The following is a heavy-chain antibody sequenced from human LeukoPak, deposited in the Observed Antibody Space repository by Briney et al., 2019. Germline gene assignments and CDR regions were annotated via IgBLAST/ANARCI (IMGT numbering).Heavy chain of an antibody. CDR1: GFTFTSYG. CDR2: INTSGATT. CDR3: AKDISSMIVGVFDY. J-gene: IGHJ4*02. D-gene: IGHD3-22*01. Sequence: GGSLRLSCAASGFTFTSYGMSWVRQAPGKGLEWVSTINTSGATTYYADSVKGRFTISRDNSKNTLYLQMNSLRAEDTAVYYCAKDISSMIVGVFDYWGQGTLVTVSS. V-gene: IGHV3-23*01.